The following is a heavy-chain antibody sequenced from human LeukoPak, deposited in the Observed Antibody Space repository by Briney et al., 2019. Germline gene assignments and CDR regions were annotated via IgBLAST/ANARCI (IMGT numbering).Heavy chain of an antibody. D-gene: IGHD3-10*01. Sequence: GGSLRLSCAASGFTVSSNYMSWVRQAPGKGLEWVSVIYSGGSTYYADSVKGRFTISRDNSKNTLYLQMNSLRAEDTAVYYCARDSPSSADYYGSAYGMDVWGQGTTVTVSS. CDR3: ARDSPSSADYYGSAYGMDV. J-gene: IGHJ6*02. CDR2: IYSGGST. V-gene: IGHV3-66*01. CDR1: GFTVSSNY.